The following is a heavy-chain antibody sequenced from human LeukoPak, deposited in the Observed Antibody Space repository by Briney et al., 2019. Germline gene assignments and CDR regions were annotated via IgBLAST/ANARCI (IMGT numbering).Heavy chain of an antibody. D-gene: IGHD5-24*01. CDR1: GFTFSSYW. CDR3: ARLRRDGYPRRYYFDY. V-gene: IGHV3-7*01. CDR2: IKQDGSEK. J-gene: IGHJ4*02. Sequence: GGSLRLFCAASGFTFSSYWMSWVRQAPGKGLEWVANIKQDGSEKYYVDSVKGRFTISRDNAKNSLYLQMNSLRAEDTAVYYCARLRRDGYPRRYYFDYWGQGTLVTVSS.